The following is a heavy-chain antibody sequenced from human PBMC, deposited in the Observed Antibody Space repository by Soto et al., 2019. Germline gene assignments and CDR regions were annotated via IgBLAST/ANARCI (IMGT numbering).Heavy chain of an antibody. CDR1: GGSISSSSYY. Sequence: SETLSLTCTVSGGSISSSSYYWGWFRQPTGKGLEWIGSIYYSGNTYYNPSLQTRVTISVDTSRSQFSLKLNSVTAADSAVYFCARLEGLATISYYFDFWGPGALVTVSS. D-gene: IGHD3-9*01. J-gene: IGHJ4*02. CDR3: ARLEGLATISYYFDF. CDR2: IYYSGNT. V-gene: IGHV4-39*01.